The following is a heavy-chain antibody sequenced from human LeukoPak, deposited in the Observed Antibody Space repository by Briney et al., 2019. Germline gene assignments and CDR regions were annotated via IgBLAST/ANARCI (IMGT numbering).Heavy chain of an antibody. CDR1: GFTFSSYG. V-gene: IGHV3-30*02. D-gene: IGHD3-22*01. Sequence: GGSLRLSCAASGFTFSSYGMHWVRQAPGKGLEWVAFIRYDGSNKYYADSVKGRFTISRDNSKNTLYLQMNSLRAEDTAVYYCAKGALYDSSGYYPIFDYWGQGTLVTVSS. J-gene: IGHJ4*02. CDR2: IRYDGSNK. CDR3: AKGALYDSSGYYPIFDY.